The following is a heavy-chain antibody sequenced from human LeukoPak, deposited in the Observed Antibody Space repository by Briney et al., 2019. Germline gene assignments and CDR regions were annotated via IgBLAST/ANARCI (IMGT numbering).Heavy chain of an antibody. CDR2: ISLDGSDK. CDR3: ARESYGDYNHFDY. V-gene: IGHV3-30*04. J-gene: IGHJ4*02. CDR1: GFPFSSYA. D-gene: IGHD4-17*01. Sequence: GGSLRLSCAASGFPFSSYAMHWVRQAPGKGLEWLTVISLDGSDKFYADSVKGRFTISRDNSKNTLYLQMNSLRAEDTAVYYCARESYGDYNHFDYWGQGTLVTVSS.